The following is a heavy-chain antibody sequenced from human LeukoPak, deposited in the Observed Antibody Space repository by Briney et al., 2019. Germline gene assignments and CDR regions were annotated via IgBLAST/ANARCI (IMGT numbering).Heavy chain of an antibody. J-gene: IGHJ6*02. Sequence: GASVKVSCKASGYTFTGYYMHWVRQAPGQGLEWMGWINPNSGGTNYAQKFQGRVTMTRDTSISTAYMELSRLRSDDTAVYYCYGDYLGYNYYYGMDDWGQGTTVTVSS. CDR1: GYTFTGYY. D-gene: IGHD4-17*01. V-gene: IGHV1-2*02. CDR2: INPNSGGT. CDR3: YGDYLGYNYYYGMDD.